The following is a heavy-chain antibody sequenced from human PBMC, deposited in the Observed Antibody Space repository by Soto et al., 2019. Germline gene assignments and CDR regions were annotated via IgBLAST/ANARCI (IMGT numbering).Heavy chain of an antibody. CDR1: GGSFSGYY. CDR3: ARVTGRYYYGMDV. J-gene: IGHJ6*02. V-gene: IGHV4-34*01. CDR2: INHSGST. Sequence: QVQLQQWGAGLLKPSETLSLTCAVYGGSFSGYYWSWIRQPPGKGLEWIGEINHSGSTNYNPSLTSRGTISVDTSKNPFSLKLRSVTAADTAVYYCARVTGRYYYGMDVWGQGTTVTVSS.